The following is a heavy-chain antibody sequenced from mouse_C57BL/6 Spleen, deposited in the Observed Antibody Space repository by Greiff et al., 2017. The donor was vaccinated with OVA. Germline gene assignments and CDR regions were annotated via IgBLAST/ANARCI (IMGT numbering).Heavy chain of an antibody. Sequence: VQLQQSGAELVRPGASVKLSCTASGFNIKDDYMHWVKQRPEQGLEWIGWIDPENGDTEYASKFQGKATITADTSSNTAYLQLSSLTSEDTAVYYCTTHTVPRSYWGQGTTLTVSS. V-gene: IGHV14-4*01. CDR1: GFNIKDDY. D-gene: IGHD1-1*01. CDR2: IDPENGDT. J-gene: IGHJ2*01. CDR3: TTHTVPRSY.